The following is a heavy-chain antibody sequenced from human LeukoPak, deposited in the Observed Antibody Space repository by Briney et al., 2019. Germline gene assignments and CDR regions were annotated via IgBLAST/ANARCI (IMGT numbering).Heavy chain of an antibody. CDR1: GGSFSGYS. J-gene: IGHJ4*02. Sequence: PSETLSLTCAVYGGSFSGYSWNRIRQPPGKGLEWIGEIDHGGSANYNPSLKSRVTISVDTSKNQFSLKLSSVTAADTAVYYCARREGVGAILYWGQGTLVTVSS. CDR3: ARREGVGAILY. D-gene: IGHD1-26*01. V-gene: IGHV4-34*01. CDR2: IDHGGSA.